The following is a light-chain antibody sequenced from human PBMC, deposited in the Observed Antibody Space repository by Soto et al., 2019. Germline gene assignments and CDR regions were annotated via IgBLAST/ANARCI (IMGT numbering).Light chain of an antibody. Sequence: IQVTQSPSSLSSSVGDRGTFTCRAVQSIGNYLNWYQQKPGKAPKLLIYEASTLHSGVPSRFSGVGSGTDFTLTISGLQPEDFTTYFCLQSRDYPFTFGQGTRLEIK. V-gene: IGKV1-6*01. CDR1: QSIGNY. CDR3: LQSRDYPFT. CDR2: EAS. J-gene: IGKJ5*01.